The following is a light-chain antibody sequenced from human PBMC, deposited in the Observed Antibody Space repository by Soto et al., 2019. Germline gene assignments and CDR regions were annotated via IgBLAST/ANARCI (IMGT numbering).Light chain of an antibody. CDR2: KAS. J-gene: IGKJ1*01. Sequence: DIKMTQSPSSVSASVGDRVTITCRASQGISSWLVWYQQKPGKAPKLLIYKASSLESGVPSRFSGSGSGTEFTLTISSLQPDDFATYYCQQYNSYPRTFGQGTKVDIK. CDR1: QGISSW. CDR3: QQYNSYPRT. V-gene: IGKV1-5*03.